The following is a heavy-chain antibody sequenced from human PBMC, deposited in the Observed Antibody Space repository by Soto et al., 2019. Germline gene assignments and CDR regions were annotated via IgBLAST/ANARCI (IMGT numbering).Heavy chain of an antibody. Sequence: SETLSLTYTVSGGSINSYYWSWIRQPPGKGLEWIGYIYYSGSTNYNPSLKSRVTISVDTSKNQFSLKISSVTAADTAVYYCAKVNDFWTGYYSTNWFDPWGQGTLVTVSS. CDR3: AKVNDFWTGYYSTNWFDP. CDR2: IYYSGST. J-gene: IGHJ5*02. V-gene: IGHV4-59*01. CDR1: GGSINSYY. D-gene: IGHD3-3*01.